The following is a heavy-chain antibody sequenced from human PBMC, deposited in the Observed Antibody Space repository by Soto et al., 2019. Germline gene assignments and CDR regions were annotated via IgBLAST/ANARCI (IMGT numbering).Heavy chain of an antibody. CDR3: ARVGVTVSTRAFDV. CDR2: IYHSGSS. D-gene: IGHD2-2*01. CDR1: SGSFSGYY. Sequence: QVQLQQWGAGLLKPSETLSLTCAVYSGSFSGYYWNWIRQSPGKGLEWIGEIYHSGSSNYNPALKNRVTISVDTAKKEFSLKMTSLTAADTAVYYCARVGVTVSTRAFDVWGQGTMVAV. V-gene: IGHV4-34*01. J-gene: IGHJ3*01.